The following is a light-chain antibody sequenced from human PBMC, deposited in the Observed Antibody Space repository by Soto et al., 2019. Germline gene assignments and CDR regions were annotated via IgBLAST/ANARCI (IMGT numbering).Light chain of an antibody. V-gene: IGKV1-39*01. CDR2: AAS. Sequence: IQMTQSPSSLSASVGETVTISCRVSQGISSYLAWYQQKPGKAPKLLIFAASSLQSGVPSRFSGSGSGTNFTLTISSLQPEDFAAYYCQQSYSAPITFGQGTRLEIK. CDR3: QQSYSAPIT. J-gene: IGKJ5*01. CDR1: QGISSY.